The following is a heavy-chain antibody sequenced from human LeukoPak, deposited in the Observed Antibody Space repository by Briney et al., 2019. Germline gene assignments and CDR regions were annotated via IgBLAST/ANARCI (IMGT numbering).Heavy chain of an antibody. D-gene: IGHD2-15*01. V-gene: IGHV3-74*01. CDR3: VVGGSPGY. CDR2: ISTDGYTT. J-gene: IGHJ4*02. CDR1: GLAFSAYK. Sequence: GGSLRLSCTASGLAFSAYKMHWVRQAPRKGLVWVSRISTDGYTTDYADFVQGRFTASRDNTKNTWSLEMNSLRAEDTAVYYCVVGGSPGYWGQGTLVTVSS.